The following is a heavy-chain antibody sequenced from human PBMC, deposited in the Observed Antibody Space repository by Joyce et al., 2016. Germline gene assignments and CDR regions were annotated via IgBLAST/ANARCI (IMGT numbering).Heavy chain of an antibody. Sequence: EVQLVESGGGLVKPAGSLRLSCAASDFTFTNAWMNWVRQAPGTGLEWVGRIKRKTDGRTTEYAAIVEDRFNNSRDDSKNTLYLQMNSLKTEDTAVYYCATTYCTNGVCYTGGLDVWGQGTTVTVSS. CDR2: IKRKTDGRTT. J-gene: IGHJ6*02. V-gene: IGHV3-15*07. CDR3: ATTYCTNGVCYTGGLDV. CDR1: DFTFTNAW. D-gene: IGHD2-8*01.